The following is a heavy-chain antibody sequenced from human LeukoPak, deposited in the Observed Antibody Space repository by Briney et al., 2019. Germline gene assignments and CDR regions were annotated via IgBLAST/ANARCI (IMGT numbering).Heavy chain of an antibody. Sequence: ASVKVSCKASGYSFTNYGISWVRQAPGQGLEWMGWISAYNGYAHFAQKFQGRVTMTTDTSTSTAYMELRSLRSDDTAVYYCARGFPPRRNYDSSGYYSYYFDHWGQGTLVTVSS. J-gene: IGHJ4*02. D-gene: IGHD3-22*01. CDR2: ISAYNGYA. V-gene: IGHV1-18*01. CDR1: GYSFTNYG. CDR3: ARGFPPRRNYDSSGYYSYYFDH.